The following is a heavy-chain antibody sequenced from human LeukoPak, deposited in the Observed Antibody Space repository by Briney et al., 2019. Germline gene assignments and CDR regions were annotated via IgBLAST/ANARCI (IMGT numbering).Heavy chain of an antibody. J-gene: IGHJ4*02. Sequence: GGSLRLSCAASGFIFRSYAMNWFRQAPGRGLEWVSYISSDTKAVSYADSVKGRFTISRDNAKNSLYLQMNSLRAADTAVYHCVGDDELRGAHGDWWGQGTLVTVSA. D-gene: IGHD3-10*01. CDR1: GFIFRSYA. V-gene: IGHV3-48*01. CDR3: VGDDELRGAHGDW. CDR2: ISSDTKAV.